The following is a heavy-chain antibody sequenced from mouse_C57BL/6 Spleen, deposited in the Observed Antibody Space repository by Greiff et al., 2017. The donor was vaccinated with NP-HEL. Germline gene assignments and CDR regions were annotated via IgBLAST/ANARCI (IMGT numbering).Heavy chain of an antibody. Sequence: QLQQSGPELVKPGASVKISCKASGYTFTDYYMNWVKQSHGKSLEWIGDINPNNGGTSYNQKFKGKATLTVDKSSSTAYMELRILTSEDSAVYYCARGGFLPRYYFDYWGQGTTLTVSS. CDR3: ARGGFLPRYYFDY. CDR1: GYTFTDYY. J-gene: IGHJ2*01. CDR2: INPNNGGT. V-gene: IGHV1-26*01.